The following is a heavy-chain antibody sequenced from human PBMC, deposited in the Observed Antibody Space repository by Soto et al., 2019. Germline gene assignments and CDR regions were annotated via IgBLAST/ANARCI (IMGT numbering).Heavy chain of an antibody. Sequence: GGSLRLSCAASGFTFSSYAMSWVRQAPGKGLEWVSAISGSGGSTYYADSAKGRFTISRDNSKNTLYLQMNSLRAEDTAVYYCARGSGYYPAKDFDYWGQGTLVTVSS. CDR3: ARGSGYYPAKDFDY. V-gene: IGHV3-23*01. J-gene: IGHJ4*02. D-gene: IGHD3-22*01. CDR1: GFTFSSYA. CDR2: ISGSGGST.